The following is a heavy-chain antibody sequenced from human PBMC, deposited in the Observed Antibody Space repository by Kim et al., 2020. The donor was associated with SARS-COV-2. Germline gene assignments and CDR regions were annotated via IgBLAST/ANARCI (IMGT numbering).Heavy chain of an antibody. CDR3: VRYERNYGAVH. V-gene: IGHV3-64D*06. CDR1: GFTFSDYA. CDR2: TTRDGDGS. Sequence: GGSLRLSCSASGFTFSDYAIHWVRRTPGMGLQYVSATTRDGDGSFYADSVKDRFTIFRDNSKNTLFLQMSGLRIEATEIDYCVRYERNYGAVHWGQGTLVSVS. D-gene: IGHD1-7*01. J-gene: IGHJ4*02.